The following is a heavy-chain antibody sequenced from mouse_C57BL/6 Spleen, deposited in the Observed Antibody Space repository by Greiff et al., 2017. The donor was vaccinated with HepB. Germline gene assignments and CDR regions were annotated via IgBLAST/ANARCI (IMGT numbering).Heavy chain of an antibody. CDR2: IRSKSNNYAT. CDR3: VRAPLLGFAY. CDR1: GFSFNTYA. V-gene: IGHV10-1*01. D-gene: IGHD6-1*01. Sequence: DAGGGLVQPKGSLKLSCAASGFSFNTYAMNWVRQAPGKGLEWVARIRSKSNNYATYYADSVKDRFTISRDDSESMLYLQMNNLKTEDTAMYYCVRAPLLGFAYWGQGTLVTVSA. J-gene: IGHJ3*01.